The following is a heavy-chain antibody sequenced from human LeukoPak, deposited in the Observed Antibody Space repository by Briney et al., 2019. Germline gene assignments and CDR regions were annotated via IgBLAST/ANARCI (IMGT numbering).Heavy chain of an antibody. CDR1: GYTFTGYY. D-gene: IGHD6-6*01. V-gene: IGHV1-2*02. Sequence: EASVKVSCKASGYTFTGYYMHWVRQAPGQGLEWMGWINPNSGGTNYAQKFQGRVTMTRDTSISTAYMELSRLRSDDTAVYYCAREPPYSSSSPFFDYRGQGTLVTVSS. CDR2: INPNSGGT. J-gene: IGHJ4*02. CDR3: AREPPYSSSSPFFDY.